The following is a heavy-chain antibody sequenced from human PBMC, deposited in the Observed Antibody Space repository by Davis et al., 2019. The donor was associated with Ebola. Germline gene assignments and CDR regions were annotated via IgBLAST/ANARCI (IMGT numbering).Heavy chain of an antibody. V-gene: IGHV4-38-2*02. CDR3: AKAYDSSGYAWFGP. CDR2: IYLTGKT. D-gene: IGHD3-22*01. CDR1: GYSIGSGYY. Sequence: SETLSLTCSVSGYSIGSGYYWGWIRQPPGKGLEWIGSIYLTGKTYYNLSLKSRITISVDTSKNQFSLKLSSVTAADTAVYFCAKAYDSSGYAWFGPWGQGTLVTVSS. J-gene: IGHJ5*02.